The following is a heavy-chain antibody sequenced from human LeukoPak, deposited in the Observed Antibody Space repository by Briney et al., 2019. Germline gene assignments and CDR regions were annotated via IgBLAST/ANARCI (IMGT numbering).Heavy chain of an antibody. CDR2: ISGSGGST. CDR1: GFTVSSNY. J-gene: IGHJ4*02. CDR3: AKDRHEGPFDY. Sequence: PGGSLRLSCAASGFTVSSNYMSWVRQAPGKGLEWVSAISGSGGSTYYADSVKGRFTISRDNSKNTLYLQMNSLRAEDTAVYYCAKDRHEGPFDYWGQGTLVTVSS. V-gene: IGHV3-23*01.